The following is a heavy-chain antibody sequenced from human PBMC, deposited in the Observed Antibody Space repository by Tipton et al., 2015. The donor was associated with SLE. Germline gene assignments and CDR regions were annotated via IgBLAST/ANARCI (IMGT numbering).Heavy chain of an antibody. D-gene: IGHD3-3*01. CDR2: IYYSGST. CDR1: GGSISSSSYY. J-gene: IGHJ2*01. V-gene: IGHV4-39*01. CDR3: ASVLRGDYWYFDL. Sequence: TLSLTCTVSGGSISSSSYYWGWIRQPPGKGLEWIGSIYYSGSTYYNPSLQSRVTISVDTSKNQFSLKLSSVTAADTAVYYCASVLRGDYWYFDLWGRGTLVTVSS.